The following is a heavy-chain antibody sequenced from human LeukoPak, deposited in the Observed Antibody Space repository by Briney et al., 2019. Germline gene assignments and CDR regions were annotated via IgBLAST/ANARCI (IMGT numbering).Heavy chain of an antibody. D-gene: IGHD3-10*01. V-gene: IGHV3-21*01. CDR2: IYVTGGYI. CDR3: AREFNTVGNFDY. CDR1: GFTISRFS. J-gene: IGHJ4*02. Sequence: GGSLRLSCAASGFTISRFSMRWVRQAPGKGLEWVASIYVTGGYINYADSVKGRVTISRDNAKNSVYLQMSSLRAEDTAVYYCAREFNTVGNFDYWGQGTLVTVSS.